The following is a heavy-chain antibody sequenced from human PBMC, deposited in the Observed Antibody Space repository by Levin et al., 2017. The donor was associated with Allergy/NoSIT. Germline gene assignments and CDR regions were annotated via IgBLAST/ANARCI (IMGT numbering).Heavy chain of an antibody. CDR3: ARGVSTGTTGGFDY. D-gene: IGHD1-1*01. CDR1: GGTFSSYA. V-gene: IGHV1-69*06. J-gene: IGHJ4*02. Sequence: SVKVSCKASGGTFSSYAISWVRQAPGQGLEWMGGIIPIFGTANYAQKFQGRVTITADKSTSTAYMELSSLRSEDTAVYYCARGVSTGTTGGFDYWGQGTLVTVSS. CDR2: IIPIFGTA.